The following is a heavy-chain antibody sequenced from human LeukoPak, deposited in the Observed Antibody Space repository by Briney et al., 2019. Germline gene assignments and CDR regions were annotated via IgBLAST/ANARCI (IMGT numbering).Heavy chain of an antibody. Sequence: GGSLRLSCAASGFTFDDNAMHWVRQAPGKGLEWVSGISWNSGTIGYADSVKGRFTISRDNAKNSLYLQMNSLRAEDTALYYCAKGGSYSSFDYWGQGTLVTVSS. CDR2: ISWNSGTI. CDR1: GFTFDDNA. V-gene: IGHV3-9*01. J-gene: IGHJ4*02. D-gene: IGHD1-26*01. CDR3: AKGGSYSSFDY.